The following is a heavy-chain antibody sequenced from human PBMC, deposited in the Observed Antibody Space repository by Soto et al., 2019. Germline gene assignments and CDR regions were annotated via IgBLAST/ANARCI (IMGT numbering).Heavy chain of an antibody. V-gene: IGHV3-21*01. CDR3: ARDRSASYYDSSGYYPQASDAFDI. Sequence: EVQLVESGGGLVKPGGSLRLSCAASGFTFSSYSMNWVRQAPGKGLEWVSSISSSSSYIYYADSVKGRFTISRDNAKNSLYMQMNSLRAEDTAVYYCARDRSASYYDSSGYYPQASDAFDIWGQGTMVTVSS. D-gene: IGHD3-22*01. J-gene: IGHJ3*02. CDR2: ISSSSSYI. CDR1: GFTFSSYS.